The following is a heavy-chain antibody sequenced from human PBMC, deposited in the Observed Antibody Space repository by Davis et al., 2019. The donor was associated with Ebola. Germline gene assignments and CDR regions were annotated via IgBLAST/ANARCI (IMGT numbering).Heavy chain of an antibody. CDR1: GGSISGYY. J-gene: IGHJ6*02. CDR2: INHSGST. D-gene: IGHD1-1*01. V-gene: IGHV4-34*01. CDR3: ARGWKGNINWNYYYYYGMDV. Sequence: SETLSLTCTVSGGSISGYYWSWIRQPPGKGLEWIGEINHSGSTNYNPSLKSRVTISVDTSKNQFSLKLSSVTAADTAVYYCARGWKGNINWNYYYYYGMDVWGQGTTVTVSS.